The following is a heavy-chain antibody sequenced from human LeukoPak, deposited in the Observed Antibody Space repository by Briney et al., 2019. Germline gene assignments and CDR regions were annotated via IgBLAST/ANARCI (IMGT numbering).Heavy chain of an antibody. V-gene: IGHV4-38-2*01. CDR1: GYSISSGYY. CDR2: IYHSGST. CDR3: ARHLNYYDSSGYYFGGAFDI. D-gene: IGHD3-22*01. J-gene: IGHJ3*02. Sequence: PSETLSLTCAVSGYSISSGYYWGWIRQPPGKGLEWIGSIYHSGSTYYNPSLKSRVTISVDTSKNQFSLKLSSVTAADTAVYYCARHLNYYDSSGYYFGGAFDIWGQGTMVTVSS.